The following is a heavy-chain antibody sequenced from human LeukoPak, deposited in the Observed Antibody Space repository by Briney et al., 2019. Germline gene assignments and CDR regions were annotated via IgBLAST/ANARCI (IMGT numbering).Heavy chain of an antibody. J-gene: IGHJ6*03. CDR3: AGDSLHYYMDV. CDR1: GYTFTSYG. V-gene: IGHV1-18*01. Sequence: ASVTVSCKTSGYTFTSYGISWVRQAPGQGLEWMGWISAYNGNTNYAQKLQGRVTMTTDTSTSTAYMELRSLRSDDTAVYYCAGDSLHYYMDVWGKGTTVTISS. CDR2: ISAYNGNT.